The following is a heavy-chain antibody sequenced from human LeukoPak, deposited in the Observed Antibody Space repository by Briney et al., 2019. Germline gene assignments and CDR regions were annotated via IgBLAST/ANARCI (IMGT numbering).Heavy chain of an antibody. CDR1: GFTFSIYT. Sequence: PGGSLRLSCAASGFTFSIYTMNWVRQAPGKGPEWVSSFTSSSHIYYADSVKGRFTISRDNGKNSLYLQLNSLRAEDTAVYYCARDRVGGSYVFDIWGQGTMVTVSS. V-gene: IGHV3-21*01. D-gene: IGHD1-26*01. CDR3: ARDRVGGSYVFDI. CDR2: FTSSSHI. J-gene: IGHJ3*02.